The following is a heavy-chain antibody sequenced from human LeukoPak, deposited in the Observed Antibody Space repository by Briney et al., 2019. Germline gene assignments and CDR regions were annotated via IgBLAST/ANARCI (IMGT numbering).Heavy chain of an antibody. J-gene: IGHJ4*02. V-gene: IGHV4-39*01. CDR3: VGEKYGTGSYYKSSD. D-gene: IGHD3-10*01. Sequence: SETLSLTCTVSRCTISSSSLYWGWIRQPPGKGLEWIGSMYYSGSTYYNSSLKSRVTISVDTSKKVFSLKLTSVTAADTAVYYCVGEKYGTGSYYKSSDWGQGTLVTVSS. CDR2: MYYSGST. CDR1: RCTISSSSLY.